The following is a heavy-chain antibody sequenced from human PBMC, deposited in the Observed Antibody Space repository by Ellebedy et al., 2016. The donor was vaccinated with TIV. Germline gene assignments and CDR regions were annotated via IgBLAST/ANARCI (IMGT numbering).Heavy chain of an antibody. CDR2: IIPIFGTA. CDR3: AREGDGYNERGYFDY. Sequence: SVKVSCXASGGTFSSYAISWVRQAPGQGLEWMGGIIPIFGTANYAQKFQGRVTITADESTSTAYMELSSLRSEDTAVYYCAREGDGYNERGYFDYWGQGTLVTVSS. J-gene: IGHJ4*02. D-gene: IGHD5-24*01. V-gene: IGHV1-69*13. CDR1: GGTFSSYA.